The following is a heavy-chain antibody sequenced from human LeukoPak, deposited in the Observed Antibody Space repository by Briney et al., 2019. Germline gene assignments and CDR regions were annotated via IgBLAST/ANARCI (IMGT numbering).Heavy chain of an antibody. CDR2: ISSSGSYI. CDR3: ARFLKNPVNRRGPANYYMDV. Sequence: PGGSLRLSCAASGFTFSSYSMNWVRQAPGKGLEWVSSISSSGSYIYDADSMKGRFTISRDNAKNSLYLQMNSLRVEDTAVYYCARFLKNPVNRRGPANYYMDVWGKGTTVTISS. J-gene: IGHJ6*03. CDR1: GFTFSSYS. D-gene: IGHD2/OR15-2a*01. V-gene: IGHV3-21*01.